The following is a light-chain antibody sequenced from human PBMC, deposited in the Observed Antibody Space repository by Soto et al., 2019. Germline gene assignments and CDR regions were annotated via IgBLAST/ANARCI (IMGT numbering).Light chain of an antibody. CDR1: QSIGRF. CDR3: QQCYMGWT. V-gene: IGKV1-5*01. Sequence: DIRITPSPSTLSSSVGDRVTITCRASQSIGRFLAWYQHQPGKAPKLLIYDASTLESGVPSRFSGTGSGTEFTFSITSLQPEDVGTYYCQQCYMGWTFGQGTKVDIK. CDR2: DAS. J-gene: IGKJ1*01.